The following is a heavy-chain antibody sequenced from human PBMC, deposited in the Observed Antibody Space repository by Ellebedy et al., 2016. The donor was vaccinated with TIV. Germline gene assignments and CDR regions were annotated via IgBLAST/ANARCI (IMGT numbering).Heavy chain of an antibody. Sequence: GGSLRLSCAASGFTFDDYAMHWVRQAPGKGLEWVSGISWNSGSIGYADSVKGRFTISRDNAKNSLYLQMNSLRAEDTAVYYCASVRLGELSLYRENYWGQGTLVTVSS. V-gene: IGHV3-9*01. J-gene: IGHJ4*02. CDR1: GFTFDDYA. CDR2: ISWNSGSI. D-gene: IGHD3-16*02. CDR3: ASVRLGELSLYRENY.